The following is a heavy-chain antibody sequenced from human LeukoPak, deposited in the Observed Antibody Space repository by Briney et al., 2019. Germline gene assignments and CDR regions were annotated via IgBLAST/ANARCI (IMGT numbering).Heavy chain of an antibody. Sequence: GASVKVSCKASGGTFSSYAISWVRQAPGQGLEWMGGIIPIFGTANYAQKFQGRVTITTDESTSTAYMELSSLRSEDTAVYYCARDCSGYYQEYDYWGQGTLVTVSS. CDR1: GGTFSSYA. D-gene: IGHD3-22*01. CDR3: ARDCSGYYQEYDY. CDR2: IIPIFGTA. V-gene: IGHV1-69*05. J-gene: IGHJ4*02.